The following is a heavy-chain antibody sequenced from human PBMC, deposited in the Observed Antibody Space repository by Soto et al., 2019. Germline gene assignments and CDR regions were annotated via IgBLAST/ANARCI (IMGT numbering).Heavy chain of an antibody. CDR2: ISSSSSTI. Sequence: GGSLRLSCAASGFTFSSYSMNWVRQAPGKGLEWVSYISSSSSTIYYADSVKGRFTISRDNAKNSLYLQMNSLRAEDTAVYYCARDPDHYDFWSGYPPDVWGKGTTVTVSS. V-gene: IGHV3-48*01. CDR3: ARDPDHYDFWSGYPPDV. J-gene: IGHJ6*04. CDR1: GFTFSSYS. D-gene: IGHD3-3*01.